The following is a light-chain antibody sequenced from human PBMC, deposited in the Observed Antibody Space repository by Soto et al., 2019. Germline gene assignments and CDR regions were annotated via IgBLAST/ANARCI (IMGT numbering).Light chain of an antibody. CDR3: SSYTSSSTVV. V-gene: IGLV2-14*03. J-gene: IGLJ2*01. CDR2: DVS. Sequence: QSALTQPASVSGSPGQSITISCTGTSSDVGGYNSVSWYQQHPGKAPKLMIYDVSNRPSGVSNRFSGSKSVNTASLTISGLQAGDEADYYCSSYTSSSTVVFGGGTQLTVL. CDR1: SSDVGGYNS.